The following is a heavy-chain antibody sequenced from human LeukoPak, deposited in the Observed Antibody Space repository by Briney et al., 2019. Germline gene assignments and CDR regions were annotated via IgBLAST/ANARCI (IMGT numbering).Heavy chain of an antibody. V-gene: IGHV4-59*12. CDR2: IYYSGST. Sequence: SETLSLTCTVSGYSISSSYYWSWIRQPPGKGLEWIGYIYYSGSTNYNPSLKSRVTISVDTSKNQFSLKLSSVTAADTAVYYCARDKGLLTGYAPYYFDYWGQGTLVTVSS. J-gene: IGHJ4*02. CDR1: GYSISSSYY. D-gene: IGHD3-9*01. CDR3: ARDKGLLTGYAPYYFDY.